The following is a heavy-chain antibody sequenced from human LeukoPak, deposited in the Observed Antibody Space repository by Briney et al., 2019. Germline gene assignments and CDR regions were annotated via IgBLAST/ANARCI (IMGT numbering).Heavy chain of an antibody. CDR3: ARGPHLIAQLPFDY. Sequence: ASETLSLTCAVYGGSFSGYYWSWIRQPPGKGLEWIGEINHSGSTNYNPSLKSRVTISVDTSKNQFSLKLSSVTAADTAVYYCARGPHLIAQLPFDYWGQGTLVTVSS. J-gene: IGHJ4*02. CDR1: GGSFSGYY. V-gene: IGHV4-34*01. CDR2: INHSGST. D-gene: IGHD1-26*01.